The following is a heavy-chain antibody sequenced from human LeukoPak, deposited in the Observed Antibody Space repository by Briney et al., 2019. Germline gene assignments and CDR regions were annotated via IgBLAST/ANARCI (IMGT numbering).Heavy chain of an antibody. V-gene: IGHV3-23*01. CDR3: AKSRGSSWYEFDY. Sequence: GGSLRLSCAASEFTFSSYAMSWVRQAPGKGLEWVSAISGSGGSTYYADSVKGRFTISRDNSKNTLYLQMNSLRAEDTAVYYCAKSRGSSWYEFDYWGQGTLVTVSS. CDR1: EFTFSSYA. D-gene: IGHD6-13*01. J-gene: IGHJ4*02. CDR2: ISGSGGST.